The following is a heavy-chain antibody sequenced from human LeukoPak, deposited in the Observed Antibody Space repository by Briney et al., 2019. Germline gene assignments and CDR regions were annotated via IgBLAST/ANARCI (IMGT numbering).Heavy chain of an antibody. CDR3: ARGVEMATILDY. D-gene: IGHD5-24*01. Sequence: SVKVSGKASGGTFSSYTISWVRQAPGQGLEWMGRIIPILGIANYAQKFQGRVTITADKSTSTAYMELSSLRSEDTAVYYCARGVEMATILDYWGQGTLVTVSS. CDR1: GGTFSSYT. CDR2: IIPILGIA. V-gene: IGHV1-69*02. J-gene: IGHJ4*02.